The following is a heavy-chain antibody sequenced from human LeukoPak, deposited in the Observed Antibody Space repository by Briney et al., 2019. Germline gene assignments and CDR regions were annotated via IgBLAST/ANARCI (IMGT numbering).Heavy chain of an antibody. D-gene: IGHD6-13*01. V-gene: IGHV1-2*02. CDR1: GYTFTGYY. Sequence: GASVKVSCKASGYTFTGYYMHWVRQAPGQALEWMGWINPNSGGTNYAQKFQGRVTMTSDTSISTAYMELSRLRSDDTAVYYCARDRRYSSSWYFYSWFDPWGQGTLVTVSS. CDR3: ARDRRYSSSWYFYSWFDP. CDR2: INPNSGGT. J-gene: IGHJ5*02.